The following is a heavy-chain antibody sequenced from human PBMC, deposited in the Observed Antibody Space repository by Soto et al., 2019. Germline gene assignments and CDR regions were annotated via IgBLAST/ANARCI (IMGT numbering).Heavy chain of an antibody. D-gene: IGHD3-3*01. Sequence: SETLSLTCAVSGGSISSSNWWSWVRQPPGKGLEWIGEIYHSGSTNYNPSLKSRVTISVDKSKNQFSLKLSSVTAADTAVYYCARENYDFWSGYYTGWFDPWGQGTLVTVSS. CDR1: GGSISSSNW. CDR3: ARENYDFWSGYYTGWFDP. V-gene: IGHV4-4*02. CDR2: IYHSGST. J-gene: IGHJ5*02.